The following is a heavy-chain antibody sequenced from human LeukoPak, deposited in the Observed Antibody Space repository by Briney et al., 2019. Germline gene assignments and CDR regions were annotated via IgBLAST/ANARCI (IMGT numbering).Heavy chain of an antibody. Sequence: PGGSLRLSCAASGFTFSSYSMSWVRQAPGKGLEWVSGISGSGGSTDYADSVKGRFTISRDNSKNTLYLQMNSLRVEDTAVYYCAKDPGYQVVYCFDYWGQGTLDTVSS. CDR1: GFTFSSYS. J-gene: IGHJ4*02. CDR3: AKDPGYQVVYCFDY. D-gene: IGHD2-2*01. CDR2: ISGSGGST. V-gene: IGHV3-23*01.